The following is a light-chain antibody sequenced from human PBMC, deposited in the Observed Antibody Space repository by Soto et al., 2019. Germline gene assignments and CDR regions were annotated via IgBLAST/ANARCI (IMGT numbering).Light chain of an antibody. CDR3: QQYGSSPPPIT. J-gene: IGKJ5*01. CDR1: QSVSSSY. CDR2: GAS. Sequence: EILLTQSPGTLSLSPGERATHSCRASQSVSSSYLAWYQQKPGQAPRLLIYGASRRATGIPDRFSGSGSGTDFTLTISRLEPEDCAVYYCQQYGSSPPPITFGQGTRLESK. V-gene: IGKV3-20*01.